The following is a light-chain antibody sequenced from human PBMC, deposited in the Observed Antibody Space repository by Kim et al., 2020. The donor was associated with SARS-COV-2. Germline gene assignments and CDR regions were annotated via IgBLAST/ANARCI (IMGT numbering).Light chain of an antibody. CDR3: QQYNTYPS. V-gene: IGKV1-5*03. J-gene: IGKJ1*01. Sequence: SSSVGDSVPNTCLASQSFTLWLAWYQQKPGEAPKLLIYGTSTLQSGVPSRFSGSGSGTQFTLTINSLQADDFATYYCQQYNTYPSFGEGTKVDIK. CDR2: GTS. CDR1: QSFTLW.